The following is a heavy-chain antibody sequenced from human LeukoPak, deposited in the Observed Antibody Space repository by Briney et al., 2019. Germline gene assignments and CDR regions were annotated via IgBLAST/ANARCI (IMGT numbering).Heavy chain of an antibody. J-gene: IGHJ4*02. CDR3: ARGYGDY. Sequence: TGGSLRLSCAASGLTFSSFWIHWVRQTPGKGLVWVSRINADGSSATYADSVRGRFTIFRDNAKNTLYLQMNSLRAEDTAVYYCARGYGDYWGQGTLVTVSS. D-gene: IGHD4-17*01. V-gene: IGHV3-74*01. CDR1: GLTFSSFW. CDR2: INADGSSA.